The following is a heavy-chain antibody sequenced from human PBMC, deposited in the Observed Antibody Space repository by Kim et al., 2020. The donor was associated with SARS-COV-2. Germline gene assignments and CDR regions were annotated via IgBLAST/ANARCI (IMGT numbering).Heavy chain of an antibody. CDR1: GYSFTSYW. D-gene: IGHD2-2*01. CDR2: IYPGDSDT. CDR3: ARLFGGSYIVVVPAASSSFDY. V-gene: IGHV5-51*01. Sequence: GESLKISCKGSGYSFTSYWIGWVRQMPGKGLEWMGIIYPGDSDTRYSPSFQGQVTISADKSISTAYLQWSSLKASDTAMYYCARLFGGSYIVVVPAASSSFDYWGQGTLVTVSS. J-gene: IGHJ4*02.